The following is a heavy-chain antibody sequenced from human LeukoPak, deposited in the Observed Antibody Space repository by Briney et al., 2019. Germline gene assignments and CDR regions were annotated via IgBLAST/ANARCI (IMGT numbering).Heavy chain of an antibody. CDR3: AKRAMVRGVIINRRNYFDY. CDR2: ISYDGSNK. D-gene: IGHD3-10*01. J-gene: IGHJ4*02. CDR1: GFTFCSYG. V-gene: IGHV3-30*18. Sequence: GALRLSCAASGFTFCSYGMHWVRQAPGKGLEWVAVISYDGSNKYYADSVKGRFTISRDNSKNTLYLQMNSLRAEDTAVYYCAKRAMVRGVIINRRNYFDYWGQGTLVTVSS.